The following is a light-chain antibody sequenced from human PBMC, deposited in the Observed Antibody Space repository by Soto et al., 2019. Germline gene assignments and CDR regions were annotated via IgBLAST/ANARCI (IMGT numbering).Light chain of an antibody. J-gene: IGKJ1*01. V-gene: IGKV3-20*01. CDR3: QQYGSSGT. CDR2: GAS. Sequence: EMVLTQSPGTLSLSPGERATLSCRASQSVSNNYLAWYQQKPGQAPRLLIYGASSRATGIPDRFSGSGSGTDFPLTISRLAPEDFAVYYCQQYGSSGTFGQGTKVDIK. CDR1: QSVSNNY.